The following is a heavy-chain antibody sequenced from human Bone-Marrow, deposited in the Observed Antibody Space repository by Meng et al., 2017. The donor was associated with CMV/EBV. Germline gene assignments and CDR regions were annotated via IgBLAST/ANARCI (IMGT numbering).Heavy chain of an antibody. D-gene: IGHD2-15*01. CDR3: GRVRIVYGLDV. Sequence: GESLKISCAGSGFTFSSHWMSWVRQAPGKGLEWVANMNQDGSAQYYVDSVKGRLTISRDNAKNSLYLQMNSLRAEDTAVYYCGRVRIVYGLDVWGQGTTVTVSS. CDR2: MNQDGSAQ. J-gene: IGHJ6*02. V-gene: IGHV3-7*01. CDR1: GFTFSSHW.